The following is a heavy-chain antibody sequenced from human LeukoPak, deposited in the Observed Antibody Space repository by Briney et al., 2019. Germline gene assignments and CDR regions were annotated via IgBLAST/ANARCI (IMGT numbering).Heavy chain of an antibody. CDR3: AKRGDHFYMDV. J-gene: IGHJ6*03. D-gene: IGHD2-21*02. Sequence: GSLRLPCAASGFTFTTYAMSWVRQAPGKGLEWVSTISATGGSTYYADSVKGRFTISRDNSKNTLYLQMNSLRAEDTAVYYCAKRGDHFYMDVWGKGTTVTVSS. CDR1: GFTFTTYA. V-gene: IGHV3-23*01. CDR2: ISATGGST.